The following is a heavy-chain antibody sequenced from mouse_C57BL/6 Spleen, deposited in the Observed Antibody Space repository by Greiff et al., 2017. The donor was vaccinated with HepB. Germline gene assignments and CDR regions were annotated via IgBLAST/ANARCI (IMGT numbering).Heavy chain of an antibody. CDR2: IWSDGST. J-gene: IGHJ4*01. CDR1: GFSLTSYG. V-gene: IGHV2-6-1*01. D-gene: IGHD4-1*01. CDR3: ARQGDFWDGAMDY. Sequence: VQLQQSGPGLVAPSQSLSITCTVSGFSLTSYGVHWVRQPPGKGLEWLVVIWSDGSTTYNSALKSRLSISKDNSKSQVFLKMNSLQTDDTAMYYCARQGDFWDGAMDYWGQGTSVTVSS.